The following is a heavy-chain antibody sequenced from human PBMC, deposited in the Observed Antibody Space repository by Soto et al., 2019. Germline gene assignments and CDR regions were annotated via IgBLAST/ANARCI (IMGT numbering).Heavy chain of an antibody. D-gene: IGHD2-2*01. V-gene: IGHV3-33*01. Sequence: QVQLVESGGGVVQPGRSLRLSCAASGFTFSSYGMHWVRQAPGKGLEWVAVIWYDGSNKYYADSVKGRFTISRDNSKNTLYLKMNSLRAEDTAVYYCASTRDCSSTSCYFGAFDIWGQGTMVTVSS. J-gene: IGHJ3*02. CDR3: ASTRDCSSTSCYFGAFDI. CDR2: IWYDGSNK. CDR1: GFTFSSYG.